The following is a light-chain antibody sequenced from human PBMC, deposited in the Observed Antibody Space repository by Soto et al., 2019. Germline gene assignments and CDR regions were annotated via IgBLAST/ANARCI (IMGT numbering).Light chain of an antibody. CDR1: ISNIGDNH. Sequence: QSVLTQPPSASAAPGQRVTISCSGTISNIGDNHVSWYQQVPGTAPKLLIYANNQRPSGVPDRFSGSKSGTSASLAISGLQSEDEADYYCAPWDDSLNGPVFGGGTKLTVL. CDR2: ANN. CDR3: APWDDSLNGPV. J-gene: IGLJ3*02. V-gene: IGLV1-44*01.